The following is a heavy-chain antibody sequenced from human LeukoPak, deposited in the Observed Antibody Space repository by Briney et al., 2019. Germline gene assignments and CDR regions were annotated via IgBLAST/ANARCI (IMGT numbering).Heavy chain of an antibody. Sequence: SETLSLTCTVSGGSISSSSYYWGWIRQPPGKGLEWVGSIYYSGSTYYNPSLKSRVTISVDTTKNQFSLKLRSVTAADTAVYYCATDRGSHDCGAPGAWGQGTLVTVSS. D-gene: IGHD4-17*01. V-gene: IGHV4-39*07. J-gene: IGHJ4*02. CDR2: IYYSGST. CDR3: ATDRGSHDCGAPGA. CDR1: GGSISSSSYY.